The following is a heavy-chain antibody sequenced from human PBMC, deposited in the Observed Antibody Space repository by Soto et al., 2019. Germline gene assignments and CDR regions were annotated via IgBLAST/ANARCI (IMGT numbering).Heavy chain of an antibody. V-gene: IGHV1-18*04. CDR1: GYPFTSFG. J-gene: IGHJ4*01. D-gene: IGHD6-13*01. CDR3: ARKGVTSSWYGGGHDY. Sequence: ASVKVSCKASGYPFTSFGISWVRQAPGQGVEWVGWIRPYNGDTNSAQSLQGRVTMTTDTSTNTAYMELRSLRSDDTAVYYCARKGVTSSWYGGGHDYWG. CDR2: IRPYNGDT.